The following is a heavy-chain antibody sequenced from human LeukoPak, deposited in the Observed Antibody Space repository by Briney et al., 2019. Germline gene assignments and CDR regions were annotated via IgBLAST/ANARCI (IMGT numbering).Heavy chain of an antibody. D-gene: IGHD3-22*01. Sequence: GGSLRLSCSASGFNFNNYAMNWVRQAPGKGLEYVSAISSNGGSTYCADSVKGRCTISRDNSKNTLYLQMSSLRAEDTAVYYCGLAAYYYDSSGSDDAFDIWDQGTMVIVSS. J-gene: IGHJ3*02. V-gene: IGHV3-64D*08. CDR3: GLAAYYYDSSGSDDAFDI. CDR1: GFNFNNYA. CDR2: ISSNGGST.